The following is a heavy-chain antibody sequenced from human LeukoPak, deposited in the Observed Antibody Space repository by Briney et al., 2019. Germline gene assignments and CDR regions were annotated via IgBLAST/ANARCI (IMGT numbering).Heavy chain of an antibody. CDR1: GVPFSNYY. D-gene: IGHD6-19*01. V-gene: IGHV4-34*01. Sequence: PSETLSLICAVSGVPFSNYYWSWVRQSPRQGLEWIGEINHSGYTNYNPSLKSRVTMSIDTPKNQFSLILTSVTAADAGVYYCTRAVAGHPDWGQGTLVTVSS. J-gene: IGHJ4*02. CDR3: TRAVAGHPD. CDR2: INHSGYT.